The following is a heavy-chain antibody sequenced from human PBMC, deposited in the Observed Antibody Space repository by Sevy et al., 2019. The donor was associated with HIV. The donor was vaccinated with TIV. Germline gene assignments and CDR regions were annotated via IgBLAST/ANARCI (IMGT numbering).Heavy chain of an antibody. CDR1: GFTFSSYW. CDR2: IKQDGSKK. D-gene: IGHD4-17*01. J-gene: IGHJ6*02. V-gene: IGHV3-7*01. CDR3: ATDQRTVVSYYSGMDV. Sequence: GGSLRLSCAASGFTFSSYWMSWVRQAPGKGLEWVANIKQDGSKKYFVHSVKGRFTISRDNAKKSLYLQMNSLRAEDTEVYYCATDQRTVVSYYSGMDVWGQGTTVTVSS.